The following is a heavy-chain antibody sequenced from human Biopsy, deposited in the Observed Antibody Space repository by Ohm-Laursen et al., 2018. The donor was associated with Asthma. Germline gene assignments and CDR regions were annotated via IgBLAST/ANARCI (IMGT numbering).Heavy chain of an antibody. CDR2: LIPVLGTP. V-gene: IGHV1-69*13. D-gene: IGHD3-16*01. J-gene: IGHJ6*02. Sequence: SVKVSCKASGDSFSNYAISWVRQAPGQGLEWMGGLIPVLGTPDHAQMFEGRVTITADESTSTAYMELSSLSSEDTAVYYCARWGIQGVRFWGMDVWGQGTTVTVSS. CDR1: GDSFSNYA. CDR3: ARWGIQGVRFWGMDV.